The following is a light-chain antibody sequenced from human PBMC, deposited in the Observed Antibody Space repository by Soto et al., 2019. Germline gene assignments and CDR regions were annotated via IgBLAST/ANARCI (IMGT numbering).Light chain of an antibody. CDR2: GNS. V-gene: IGLV1-40*01. CDR1: NSNIGADND. CDR3: QSFDSSLSLPYV. Sequence: QAVVTQPPSVSGAPGQRVTISCTGSNSNIGADNDVHWYQQLPGTAPKLLIYGNSNRPSGVPDRFSGSKSGTSASLAITGLQAEDEADYYCQSFDSSLSLPYVLGTGTKLTVL. J-gene: IGLJ1*01.